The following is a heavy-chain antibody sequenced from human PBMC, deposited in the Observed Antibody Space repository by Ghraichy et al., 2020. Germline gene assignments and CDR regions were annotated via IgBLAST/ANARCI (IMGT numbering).Heavy chain of an antibody. CDR1: GGSIRSSNFY. J-gene: IGHJ2*01. D-gene: IGHD2-21*01. Sequence: SQTLSLTCTVSGGSIRSSNFYWGWIRQPPGKGPEWRGSIHHTGSTYHNPSLESRLPISVDTSKTLFSLKLTSVTAADTAVYFCAGSFAVIRYFDLWGRGTLVTVSS. CDR2: IHHTGST. CDR3: AGSFAVIRYFDL. V-gene: IGHV4-39*01.